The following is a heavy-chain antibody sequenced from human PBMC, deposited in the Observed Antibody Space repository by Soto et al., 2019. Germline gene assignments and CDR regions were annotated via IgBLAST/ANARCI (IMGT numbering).Heavy chain of an antibody. D-gene: IGHD6-13*01. CDR2: INAGNGNT. V-gene: IGHV1-3*01. J-gene: IGHJ3*02. Sequence: ASVKLSCKASGYTFTSYAMHWVRQAPGQRLEWMGWINAGNGNTKYSQKFQGRVTITRDTSASTAYMELSSLRSEDTAVYYCASDLIADLDAFDIWGQGTMVTLSS. CDR1: GYTFTSYA. CDR3: ASDLIADLDAFDI.